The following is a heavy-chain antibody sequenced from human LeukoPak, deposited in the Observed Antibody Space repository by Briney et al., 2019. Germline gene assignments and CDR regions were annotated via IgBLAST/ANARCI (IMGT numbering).Heavy chain of an antibody. V-gene: IGHV3-30*02. Sequence: GGSLRLSCVASRFTFSSYGMHWVRQAPGKGLEWVAFIRYDGSNKDYAGSVKGRFTISRDNSKNTLYLQMNSLRAEDTAVYYCVKGVPLTIFDYWGQGTLVTVSS. D-gene: IGHD3-9*01. CDR1: RFTFSSYG. J-gene: IGHJ4*02. CDR2: IRYDGSNK. CDR3: VKGVPLTIFDY.